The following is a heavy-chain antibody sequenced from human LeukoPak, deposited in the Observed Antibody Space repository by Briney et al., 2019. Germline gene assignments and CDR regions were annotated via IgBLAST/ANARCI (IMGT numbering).Heavy chain of an antibody. CDR2: IYHSGST. D-gene: IGHD2-21*01. Sequence: PSGTLSLTCAVSGGSISSSNWWSWVRQPPGKGLEWIGEIYHSGSTNYNPSLKSRVTISVDKSKNQFSLKLSSVTAADTAVYYCARGVGCGDTGCHNWFDPWGQGTLVTVSS. V-gene: IGHV4-4*02. CDR1: GGSISSSNW. CDR3: ARGVGCGDTGCHNWFDP. J-gene: IGHJ5*02.